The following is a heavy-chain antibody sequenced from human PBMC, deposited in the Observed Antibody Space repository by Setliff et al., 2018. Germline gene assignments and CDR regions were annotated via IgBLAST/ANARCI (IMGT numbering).Heavy chain of an antibody. J-gene: IGHJ4*02. CDR1: GFTFSSYC. CDR2: IKEDGSEE. Sequence: GGSLRLSCVASGFTFSSYCMDWFRQAPGKGLEWVANIKEDGSEEYYVDSVKGRFTISRDNAKNTLYLQMNSLRPEDTAVYYCARTCSGSGCYAGLESWGQGTPVTVSS. V-gene: IGHV3-7*01. CDR3: ARTCSGSGCYAGLES. D-gene: IGHD2-15*01.